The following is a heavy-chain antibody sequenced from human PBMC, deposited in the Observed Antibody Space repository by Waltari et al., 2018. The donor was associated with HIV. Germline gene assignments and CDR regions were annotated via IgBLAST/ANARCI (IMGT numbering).Heavy chain of an antibody. CDR3: ARGRAVAGTYNWFDP. V-gene: IGHV5-51*01. D-gene: IGHD6-19*01. CDR2: RYPSDSDT. J-gene: IGHJ5*02. CDR1: GYSFTSYW. Sequence: EVQLVQSGAEVKKPGESLKISCKGSGYSFTSYWIGCVRQRPGKALEWMGSRYPSDSDTRYRPSFQGQVTISADKSISTAYLQWSSLKASDTAMYYCARGRAVAGTYNWFDPWGQGTLVTVSS.